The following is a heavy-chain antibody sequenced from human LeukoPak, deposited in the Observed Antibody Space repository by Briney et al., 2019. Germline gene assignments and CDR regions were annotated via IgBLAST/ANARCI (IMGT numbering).Heavy chain of an antibody. Sequence: PGGSLRLSCRGSGFTFGDHAMSWVRQAPGKGLEWVGFIRSKAYRGTTEYAASVRGRFTISRDDSASVAYLQMSSLKTEDTAVYYCARGPIQLWIHNAMDVWGQGTTVTVSS. CDR2: IRSKAYRGTT. D-gene: IGHD5-18*01. V-gene: IGHV3-49*04. CDR3: ARGPIQLWIHNAMDV. J-gene: IGHJ6*02. CDR1: GFTFGDHA.